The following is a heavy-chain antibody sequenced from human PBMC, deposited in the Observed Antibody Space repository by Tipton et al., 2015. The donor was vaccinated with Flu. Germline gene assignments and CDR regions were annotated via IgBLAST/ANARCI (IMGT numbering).Heavy chain of an antibody. J-gene: IGHJ4*02. CDR2: INDRERT. V-gene: IGHV4-34*01. CDR3: ARTNQYSSSPFDS. CDR1: NGPFSGYF. D-gene: IGHD6-6*01. Sequence: TLSLTCAVYNGPFSGYFWSWIRQPPGKGLEWIGEINDRERTNYNPSLKSRVTISLDTSKMQFSLELGSVTAADTAMYFCARTNQYSSSPFDSWGQGTLVTVST.